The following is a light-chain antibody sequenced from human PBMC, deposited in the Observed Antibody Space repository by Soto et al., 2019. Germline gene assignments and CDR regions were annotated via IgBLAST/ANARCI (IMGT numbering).Light chain of an antibody. CDR2: DAS. J-gene: IGKJ4*01. CDR1: QTVRNNY. CDR3: QQFSSYHLT. Sequence: EFVLTHSPGTLSLSPGERATLSCRASQTVRNNYLAWYQQKHGQAPRLLIYDASSRATGIPDRFSGGGSGKDLALAISRLEPEDFAVYYCQQFSSYHLTVGGGTKVDIK. V-gene: IGKV3-20*01.